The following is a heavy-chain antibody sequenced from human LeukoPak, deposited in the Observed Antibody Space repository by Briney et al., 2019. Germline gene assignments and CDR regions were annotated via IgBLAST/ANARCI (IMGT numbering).Heavy chain of an antibody. V-gene: IGHV1-46*01. D-gene: IGHD4-23*01. CDR2: INPIGVST. J-gene: IGHJ4*02. CDR3: ARGSNWRVVTPLGY. CDR1: GYTFTSYY. Sequence: ASVKVSCKASGYTFTSYYMHWVRQAPGQGLEWMGIINPIGVSTNYAQKFQGRVTMTRDMSTSTIYMELSSLRSEDTAVYYCARGSNWRVVTPLGYWGQGTLVTVSS.